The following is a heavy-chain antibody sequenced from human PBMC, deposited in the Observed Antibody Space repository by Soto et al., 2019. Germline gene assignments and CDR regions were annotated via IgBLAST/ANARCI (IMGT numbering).Heavy chain of an antibody. V-gene: IGHV3-30*18. Sequence: PGGSLRLSCAASGFTFSSYGMHWVRQAPGKGLEWVAVISYDGSNKYYADSVKGRFTISRDNSKNTLYLQMNSLRAEDTAVYYCAKEDWGGSYGDLDYWGQGTLVTVSS. J-gene: IGHJ4*02. CDR2: ISYDGSNK. CDR3: AKEDWGGSYGDLDY. CDR1: GFTFSSYG. D-gene: IGHD1-26*01.